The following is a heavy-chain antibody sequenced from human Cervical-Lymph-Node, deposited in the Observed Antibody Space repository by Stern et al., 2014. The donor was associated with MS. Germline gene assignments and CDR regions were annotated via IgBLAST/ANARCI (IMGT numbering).Heavy chain of an antibody. CDR2: IYPYDSDT. V-gene: IGHV5-51*01. CDR1: GYSFTIYY. J-gene: IGHJ4*02. Sequence: QLVQSGAEVKKPGESLKISCKLSGYSFTIYYIAWVRQMPGKGLEWMGVIYPYDSDTTYTPSFQGQVTISADKSITAAYLQWSSLRASDTAMYYCARHVQGFDYWGQGTLVTVSS. CDR3: ARHVQGFDY.